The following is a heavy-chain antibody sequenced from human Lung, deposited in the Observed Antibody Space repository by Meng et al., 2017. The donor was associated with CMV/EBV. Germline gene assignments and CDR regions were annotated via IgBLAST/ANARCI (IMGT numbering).Heavy chain of an antibody. CDR1: GFTFTSYG. CDR3: VKGAAGLVP. J-gene: IGHJ4*02. Sequence: ESXKIFCAASGFTFTSYGMSWVRQAPGKGLEWVSLIYNDGSRTYYADSVKGRFTISRDNSKNTVSLQMNNLRVEDSAVYYCVKGAAGLVPWGQGTLVTVSS. D-gene: IGHD3/OR15-3a*01. V-gene: IGHV3-23*03. CDR2: IYNDGSRT.